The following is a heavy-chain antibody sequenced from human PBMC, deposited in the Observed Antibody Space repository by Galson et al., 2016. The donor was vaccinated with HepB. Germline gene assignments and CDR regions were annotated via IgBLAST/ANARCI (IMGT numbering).Heavy chain of an antibody. CDR3: ARDAPGSSYFDY. J-gene: IGHJ4*02. V-gene: IGHV6-1*01. Sequence: CAISGDSVSSDVGVWNWIRQSPSRGLEWLGRTYYRPHWYYDYAVAVKTRLVINPDTSRNQFSLQLSSVTPDDTAVYWCARDAPGSSYFDYWSQGTLVTVSS. CDR2: TYYRPHWYY. D-gene: IGHD1-14*01. CDR1: GDSVSSDVGV.